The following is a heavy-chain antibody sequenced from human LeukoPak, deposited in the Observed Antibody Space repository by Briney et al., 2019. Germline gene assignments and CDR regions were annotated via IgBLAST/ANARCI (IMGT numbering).Heavy chain of an antibody. CDR2: ISWNGGTT. D-gene: IGHD3-22*01. V-gene: IGHV3-20*04. CDR3: VRRLPYYGTSGYFDY. Sequence: SGGSLRLSRAASGFTFDDYGMSWVRQAPGKGLEWVSGISWNGGTTAYAESVKGRFTISRDNARNSLYLHMGGLRDEDTALYYCVRRLPYYGTSGYFDYWGQGTLVTVSS. J-gene: IGHJ4*02. CDR1: GFTFDDYG.